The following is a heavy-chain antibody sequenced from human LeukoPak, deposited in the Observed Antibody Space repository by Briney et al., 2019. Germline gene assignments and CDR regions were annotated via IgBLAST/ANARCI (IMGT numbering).Heavy chain of an antibody. Sequence: GGPLPLPRAPSGLTFRSLWMHSAAHGPGTGVVWVPPITRAGSRTTYADSVKRRFTTSGDTAKNTLYLHMGTLRDEDTAVYYCARDTGYKSRSPFWGGMDVWGNGTTVTVSS. D-gene: IGHD3-16*01. J-gene: IGHJ6*04. CDR1: GLTFRSLW. V-gene: IGHV3-74*01. CDR3: ARDTGYKSRSPFWGGMDV. CDR2: ITRAGSRT.